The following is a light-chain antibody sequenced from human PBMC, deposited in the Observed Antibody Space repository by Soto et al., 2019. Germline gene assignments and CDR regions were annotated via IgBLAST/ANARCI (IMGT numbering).Light chain of an antibody. CDR3: QQYGSSPIT. Sequence: EIVLTQSPGTLSLSPGERATLSCRASQSVSSNYLAWYQQKPGQAPRLLMYGVSSRASGVPDRFSGSGSGTDGTLSISGLEPEDFAVYDCQQYGSSPITFGQGTRLEIK. CDR1: QSVSSNY. J-gene: IGKJ5*01. CDR2: GVS. V-gene: IGKV3-20*01.